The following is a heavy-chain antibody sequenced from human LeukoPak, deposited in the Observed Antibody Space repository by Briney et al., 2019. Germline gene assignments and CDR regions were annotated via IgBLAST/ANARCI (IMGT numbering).Heavy chain of an antibody. CDR3: ARASAAGTNFDY. Sequence: GASLRLSCAASGFTFSSYAMSWVRQAPGKGLEWVANIKQDGREKYYVDSVKGRFTISRDNAKNSLYLQMNSLRAEDTAVYYCARASAAGTNFDYWGQGTLVTVSS. V-gene: IGHV3-7*01. D-gene: IGHD6-13*01. J-gene: IGHJ4*02. CDR1: GFTFSSYA. CDR2: IKQDGREK.